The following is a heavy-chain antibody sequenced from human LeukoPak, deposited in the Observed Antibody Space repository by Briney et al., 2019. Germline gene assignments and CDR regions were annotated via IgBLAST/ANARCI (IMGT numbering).Heavy chain of an antibody. CDR3: ARWTLRVGVSRADAFDI. CDR2: INHSGST. Sequence: SETLSLTCAVYGGSFSGYYWSWIRQPPGKGLEWIGEINHSGSTHYNPSLKSRVTISVDTSKNQFSLKVGSVTAADTAVYHCARWTLRVGVSRADAFDIWGQGTMVTVSS. J-gene: IGHJ3*02. CDR1: GGSFSGYY. D-gene: IGHD1-26*01. V-gene: IGHV4-34*01.